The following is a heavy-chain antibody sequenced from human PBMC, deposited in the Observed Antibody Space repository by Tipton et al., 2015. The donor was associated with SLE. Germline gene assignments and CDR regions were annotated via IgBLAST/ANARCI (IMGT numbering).Heavy chain of an antibody. CDR3: AKEYGDYFYYYAIDV. CDR2: ISGSGGST. J-gene: IGHJ6*01. D-gene: IGHD4-17*01. V-gene: IGHV3-23*01. Sequence: WIRQAPGKGLEWVSGISGSGGSTYYADSVKGRFTISRDNSKNTLYLQMNSLRPEDTAVYYCAKEYGDYFYYYAIDVWGQGTTVTVTS.